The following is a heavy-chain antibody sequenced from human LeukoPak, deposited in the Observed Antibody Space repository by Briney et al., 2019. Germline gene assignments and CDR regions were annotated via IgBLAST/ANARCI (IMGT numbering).Heavy chain of an antibody. D-gene: IGHD3-3*01. V-gene: IGHV3-74*01. CDR1: GFTFSSYW. CDR2: INSDGSST. J-gene: IGHJ6*03. CDR3: ARGPPGFWSVMDV. Sequence: GGSLRLSCAASGFTFSSYWMHWVRQAPGRGLVWVSRINSDGSSTSYADSVKGRFTISRDNAKNTLYLQMNSLRAEDTAVYYCARGPPGFWSVMDVWGKGTTVTVSS.